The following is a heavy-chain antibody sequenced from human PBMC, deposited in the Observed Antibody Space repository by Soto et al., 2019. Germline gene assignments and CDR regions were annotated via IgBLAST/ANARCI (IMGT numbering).Heavy chain of an antibody. CDR1: GGSFSGYY. V-gene: IGHV4-34*01. D-gene: IGHD6-19*01. CDR3: ARVPWQWLGGYAFDI. CDR2: INHSGST. Sequence: LSLTCAVYGGSFSGYYWSWIRQPPGKGLEWIGEINHSGSTNYNPSLKSRVTISVDTSKNQFTLKLSSVTAADTAVYYCARVPWQWLGGYAFDIWGQGTMVTVSS. J-gene: IGHJ3*02.